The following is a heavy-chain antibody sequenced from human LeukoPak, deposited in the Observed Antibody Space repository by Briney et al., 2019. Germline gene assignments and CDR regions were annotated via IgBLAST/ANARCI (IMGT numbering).Heavy chain of an antibody. CDR2: ISSGSSAR. V-gene: IGHV3-48*01. D-gene: IGHD3-3*01. Sequence: PGGSLRLSCEASGFTFSSHSMNWVRQTPGKGLEWVSYISSGSSARYYADSVKGRFTISRDDARNSLYLQMNSLRAEDTAVYYCARMSGSRLPGYWGQGTLVTVSS. CDR3: ARMSGSRLPGY. CDR1: GFTFSSHS. J-gene: IGHJ4*02.